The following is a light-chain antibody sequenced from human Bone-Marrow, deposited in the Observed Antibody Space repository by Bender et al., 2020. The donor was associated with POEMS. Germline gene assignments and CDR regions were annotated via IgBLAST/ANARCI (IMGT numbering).Light chain of an antibody. V-gene: IGLV2-14*01. J-gene: IGLJ1*01. CDR2: DVT. CDR3: SSYAGDRNV. Sequence: QSALTQPRSVSGSPGQSITISCTGTSSDVGNYNYVSWYQQHPGKAPKLMISDVTNRPSGISNRFSGSKSGNTASLTVSGLQPEDEADYYCSSYAGDRNVFGTGTKVTVL. CDR1: SSDVGNYNY.